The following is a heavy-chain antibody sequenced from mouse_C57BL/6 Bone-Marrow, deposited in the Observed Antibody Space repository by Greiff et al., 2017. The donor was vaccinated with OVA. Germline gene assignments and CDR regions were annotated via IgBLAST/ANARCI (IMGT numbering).Heavy chain of an antibody. V-gene: IGHV5-6*02. J-gene: IGHJ3*01. CDR2: ISSGGSYT. CDR3: ARRLGPAWFAY. D-gene: IGHD4-1*01. Sequence: EVMLVESGGDLVKPGGSLKLSCAASGFTFSSYGMSWVRQTPDKRLEWVATISSGGSYTYYPDSVKGRVTISRDNAKNTLYLQMSSLKSEDTAMYYCARRLGPAWFAYGGQGTLVTVSA. CDR1: GFTFSSYG.